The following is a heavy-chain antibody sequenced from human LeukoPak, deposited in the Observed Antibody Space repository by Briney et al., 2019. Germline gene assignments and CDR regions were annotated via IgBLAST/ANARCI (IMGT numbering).Heavy chain of an antibody. D-gene: IGHD2-2*02. CDR1: GGSISSSSYY. CDR3: ARHGGYCTSTSCHILWWFDP. CDR2: IYYSGST. Sequence: SETLSLTCTVSGGSISSSSYYWGWIRQPPGTGLEWIGSIYYSGSTYYNPSLKSRVTISVDTSKTQFSLKLSSVTAADTAVYYCARHGGYCTSTSCHILWWFDPWGQGTLVTVSS. V-gene: IGHV4-39*01. J-gene: IGHJ5*02.